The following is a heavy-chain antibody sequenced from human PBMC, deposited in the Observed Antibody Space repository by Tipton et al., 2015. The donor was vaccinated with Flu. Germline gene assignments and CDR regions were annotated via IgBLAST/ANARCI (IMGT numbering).Heavy chain of an antibody. Sequence: LSCTVSGGSISSGSYYWNWIRQPAGKGLEWVGRIFTSGSTNYNPSLKSRVTISVDTSKNQFSLMLTSVTAADTAVYYCARYCSGGSCKRDTNDAFDIWGQGTMVTVSS. CDR1: GGSISSGSYY. CDR2: IFTSGST. D-gene: IGHD2-15*01. CDR3: ARYCSGGSCKRDTNDAFDI. J-gene: IGHJ3*02. V-gene: IGHV4-61*02.